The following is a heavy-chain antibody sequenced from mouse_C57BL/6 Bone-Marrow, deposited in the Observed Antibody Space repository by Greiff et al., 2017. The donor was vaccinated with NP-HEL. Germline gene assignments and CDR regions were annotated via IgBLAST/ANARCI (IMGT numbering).Heavy chain of an antibody. V-gene: IGHV14-4*01. J-gene: IGHJ2*01. CDR3: TLTGADY. CDR1: GFNIKDDY. CDR2: IDPENGDT. D-gene: IGHD4-1*01. Sequence: EVQRVESGAELVRPGASVKLSCTASGFNIKDDYMHWVKQRPEQGLEWIGWIDPENGDTEYASKFQGKATITADTSSNTAYLQLSSLTSEDTAVYYCTLTGADYWGQGTTLTVSS.